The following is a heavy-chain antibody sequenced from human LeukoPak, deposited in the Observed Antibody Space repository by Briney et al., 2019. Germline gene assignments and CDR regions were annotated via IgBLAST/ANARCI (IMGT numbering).Heavy chain of an antibody. V-gene: IGHV5-51*01. CDR1: GYSFTSYW. D-gene: IGHD3-22*01. Sequence: GGSLKISCKGSGYSFTSYWIGWVRQMPGKGLEWMGIIYPGDSDTRYSPSFQGQVTISADKSISTAYLQWSSLKASDTAMYYCARRTHTYYYDSSGYLEDYYFDYWGQGTLVTVSS. CDR3: ARRTHTYYYDSSGYLEDYYFDY. J-gene: IGHJ4*02. CDR2: IYPGDSDT.